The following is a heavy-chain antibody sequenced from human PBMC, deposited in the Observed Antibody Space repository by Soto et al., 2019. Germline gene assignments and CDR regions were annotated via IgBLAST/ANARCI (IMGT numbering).Heavy chain of an antibody. J-gene: IGHJ4*01. CDR2: IDYSGST. D-gene: IGHD3-10*01. Sequence: SETLSLTCTVSGGSISSYYWSWIRQPPGKGLEWIGYIDYSGSTNYNPSLKSRVTISVDPSKNQFSLNLSSVTAADTAVDYCASPNYYGSGRPDYGGHGTLVTLSS. V-gene: IGHV4-59*01. CDR3: ASPNYYGSGRPDY. CDR1: GGSISSYY.